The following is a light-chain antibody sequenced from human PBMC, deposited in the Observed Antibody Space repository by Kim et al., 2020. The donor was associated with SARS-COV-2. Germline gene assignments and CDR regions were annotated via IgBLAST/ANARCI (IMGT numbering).Light chain of an antibody. J-gene: IGKJ1*01. Sequence: VSPGERVPLPCRASQSVVSSLAWYQQKRGQAPRLLIYGASTRAADIPARFSGSGSGTAFTLTISSLQSEDFAVYYCLQYNNWPRTFGQGTKVDIK. CDR1: QSVVSS. CDR2: GAS. CDR3: LQYNNWPRT. V-gene: IGKV3-15*01.